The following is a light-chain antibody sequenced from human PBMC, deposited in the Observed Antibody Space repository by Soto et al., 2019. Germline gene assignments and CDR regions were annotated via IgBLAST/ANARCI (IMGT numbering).Light chain of an antibody. Sequence: VLTQPPSVSAAPGQKVTISCSGSTSNIGNNYVSWFQQLPGTAPKLIIYQSNRRPSGIPDRFSGSKSGTSATLGITGLQTGGEADYYCGSWDHSVSGFVFGTGTKVTVL. V-gene: IGLV1-51*02. CDR2: QSN. CDR3: GSWDHSVSGFV. CDR1: TSNIGNNY. J-gene: IGLJ1*01.